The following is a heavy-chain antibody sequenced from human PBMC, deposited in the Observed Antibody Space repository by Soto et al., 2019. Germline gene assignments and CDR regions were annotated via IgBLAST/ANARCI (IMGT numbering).Heavy chain of an antibody. CDR2: VNHSGST. CDR1: GGSFSGYY. D-gene: IGHD1-26*01. CDR3: ASGGWESLTRY. J-gene: IGHJ4*02. V-gene: IGHV4-34*01. Sequence: SETLSLTCAVYGGSFSGYYWIWIRQPPGKGLEWIGEVNHSGSTNYNPSLKSRVTISVDTSKNQFSLKLSSVAAADTAVYYCASGGWESLTRYWGQGTPVTVSS.